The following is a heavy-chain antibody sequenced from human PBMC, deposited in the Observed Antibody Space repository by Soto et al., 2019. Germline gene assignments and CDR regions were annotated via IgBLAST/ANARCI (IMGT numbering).Heavy chain of an antibody. Sequence: QVDLVQSGAEVKKPGSSVKVSCTASEGTFYSYTLNSVRQAPGQRPARVGRVNPIVGMSTSASKFQGRVTLTADNSASIAYMELTGLKSDDTAVYYCATSYGWGSTHVDSWGQGTLVTVSS. D-gene: IGHD3-10*01. CDR3: ATSYGWGSTHVDS. CDR1: EGTFYSYT. J-gene: IGHJ4*02. CDR2: VNPIVGMS. V-gene: IGHV1-69*02.